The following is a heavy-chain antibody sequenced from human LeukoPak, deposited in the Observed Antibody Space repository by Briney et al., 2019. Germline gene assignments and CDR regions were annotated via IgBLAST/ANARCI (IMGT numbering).Heavy chain of an antibody. V-gene: IGHV4-59*08. CDR3: ATSAYYYDVDI. J-gene: IGHJ3*02. CDR1: LGSISIYN. CDR2: ITYSGNT. Sequence: PSETPSLTCTLSLGSISIYNWSSIPEPPGKGLDSIGYITYSGNTNYNPSLKSRVTISIDTSKNQFSLKLSWVAAADTALYYCATSAYYYDVDIWGQGTMVTVSS. D-gene: IGHD3-22*01.